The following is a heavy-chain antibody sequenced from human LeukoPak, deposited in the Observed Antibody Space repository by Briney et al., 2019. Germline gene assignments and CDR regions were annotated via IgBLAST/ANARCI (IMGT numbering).Heavy chain of an antibody. CDR1: GLTVSSYY. CDR3: ARVLRDSSGYYSLDY. CDR2: IYYSGST. V-gene: IGHV4-59*02. J-gene: IGHJ4*02. D-gene: IGHD3-22*01. Sequence: GSLRLSCAASGLTVSSYYWSWIRQPPGKGLEWIGYIYYSGSTNYNPSLKSRVTISVDTSKNQFSLKLSSVTAADTAVYYCARVLRDSSGYYSLDYWGQGTLVTVSS.